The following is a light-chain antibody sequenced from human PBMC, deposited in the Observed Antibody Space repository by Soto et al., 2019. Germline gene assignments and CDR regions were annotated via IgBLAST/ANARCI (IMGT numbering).Light chain of an antibody. CDR1: SGSIASNY. Sequence: NFMLTQPHSASESPGKTVTISCTRTSGSIASNYVQWYQQRPGSTTTTVIYEDNQRPSGVPDRFSGSIDSSSNSASLAIPGLKAEDEAGYYCQSYDSSNVVFGGGTKLTVL. CDR2: EDN. J-gene: IGLJ2*01. V-gene: IGLV6-57*01. CDR3: QSYDSSNVV.